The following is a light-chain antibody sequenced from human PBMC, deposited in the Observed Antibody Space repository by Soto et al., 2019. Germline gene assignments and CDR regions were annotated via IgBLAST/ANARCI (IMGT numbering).Light chain of an antibody. V-gene: IGKV3-20*01. CDR3: HQFGSSPPAFT. CDR1: QSVSTRY. J-gene: IGKJ2*01. CDR2: GAS. Sequence: ESMLTQAPGTLSLSPGERATLSGRASQSVSTRYLARYQQKPGQAPRLLIYGASIRATGIPDRFSGSGSGTDFTLTISRLEPEDFAVYYCHQFGSSPPAFTFVPGTKLEI.